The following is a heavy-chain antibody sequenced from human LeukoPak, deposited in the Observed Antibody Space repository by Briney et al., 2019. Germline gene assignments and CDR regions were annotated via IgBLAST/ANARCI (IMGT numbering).Heavy chain of an antibody. CDR3: AKGSGPSRPYYFDY. Sequence: GSLILSCAASGFTFSDYYMNWVRQAPGKGLEWVSAISGRSGGTYYSDSMKGRFTISRDNSKNTLYLQMNSLRAEDTAVYYCAKGSGPSRPYYFDYWGQGTLVTVSS. CDR1: GFTFSDYY. CDR2: ISGRSGGT. J-gene: IGHJ4*02. V-gene: IGHV3-23*01. D-gene: IGHD6-19*01.